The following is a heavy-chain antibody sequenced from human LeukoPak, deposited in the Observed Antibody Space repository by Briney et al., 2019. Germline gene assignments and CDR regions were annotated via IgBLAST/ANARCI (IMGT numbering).Heavy chain of an antibody. CDR1: GFTFSSYG. J-gene: IGHJ4*02. CDR3: SRDRGGGDIYFDY. Sequence: GGSLRLSCAASGFTFSSYGMNWVRQAPGKGPEWISYISRSGATIYYADSVKCRFTISRDNVKNSLYLQMSSLGAEDTAIYYCSRDRGGGDIYFDYWGQGTLVTVSS. V-gene: IGHV3-48*03. CDR2: ISRSGATI. D-gene: IGHD2-21*02.